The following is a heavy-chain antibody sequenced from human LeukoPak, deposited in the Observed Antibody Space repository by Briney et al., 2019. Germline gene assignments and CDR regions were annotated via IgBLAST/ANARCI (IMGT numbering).Heavy chain of an antibody. CDR1: GFTFSSYG. CDR3: AKRIVVVVAATYY. J-gene: IGHJ4*02. Sequence: GGSLRLSCAASGFTFSSYGTHWVRQAPGKGLEWVAFIRYDGSNKYYADSVKGRFTISRDNSKNTLYLRMNSLRAEDTAIYYCAKRIVVVVAATYYWGQGTLVTVSS. V-gene: IGHV3-30*02. CDR2: IRYDGSNK. D-gene: IGHD2-15*01.